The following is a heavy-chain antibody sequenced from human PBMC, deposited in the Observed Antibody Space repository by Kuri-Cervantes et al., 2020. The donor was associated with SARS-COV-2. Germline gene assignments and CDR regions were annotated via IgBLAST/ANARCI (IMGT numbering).Heavy chain of an antibody. CDR2: IYWDDDK. D-gene: IGHD2-2*01. Sequence: SGPTLVKPTQTLTLTCTFSGFSLSTSGVGVGWFRQPPGKALEWLALIYWDDDKRYSPSLKSRLTITKDTSKNQVVLTMTNMDPVDTATYYCAHRPWGSSTTSKTRLDPWGQGTLVTVSS. V-gene: IGHV2-5*02. CDR1: GFSLSTSGVG. CDR3: AHRPWGSSTTSKTRLDP. J-gene: IGHJ5*02.